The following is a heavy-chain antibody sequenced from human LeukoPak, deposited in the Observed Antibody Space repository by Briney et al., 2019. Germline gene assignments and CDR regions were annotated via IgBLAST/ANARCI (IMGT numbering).Heavy chain of an antibody. CDR2: INSDGSIT. J-gene: IGHJ6*02. D-gene: IGHD5-18*01. Sequence: GGSLRLSCVASGFSLSGYWMYWVRQAPGKGLVWVSHINSDGSITSYADSVKGRFTISRDNAKNTLYLQMNSLRAEDTAVYYCARDAVDTANAVWGQGTTVTVSS. CDR3: ARDAVDTANAV. V-gene: IGHV3-74*01. CDR1: GFSLSGYW.